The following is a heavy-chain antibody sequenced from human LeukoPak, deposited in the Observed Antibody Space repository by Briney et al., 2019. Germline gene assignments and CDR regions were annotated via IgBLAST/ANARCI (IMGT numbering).Heavy chain of an antibody. Sequence: SVKLSCKASGGTLSSYTFSWVRQAPGQGVEWMGRIIPILGITNYTQKFQGRVTIPADKSTTTAYMELNSLRSEDTDVYYCARVADNSGYTFDSWGQGTLVTVSS. D-gene: IGHD3-22*01. J-gene: IGHJ4*02. CDR2: IIPILGIT. V-gene: IGHV1-69*02. CDR3: ARVADNSGYTFDS. CDR1: GGTLSSYT.